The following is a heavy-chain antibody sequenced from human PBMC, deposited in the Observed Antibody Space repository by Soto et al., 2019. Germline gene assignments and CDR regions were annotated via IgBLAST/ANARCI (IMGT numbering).Heavy chain of an antibody. Sequence: QVQVGESGGGVVQPGMSLRLSCAASGFTFSDYGMHWVRQAPGKGLEWVGCISYDGTNKYYADSLRGRFTISRDNSRNTLYLQMNSLRAEDTAVYYCAKDPTVTTRSDYYYRMDVWGQGPTVTVSS. CDR2: ISYDGTNK. D-gene: IGHD4-17*01. V-gene: IGHV3-30*18. CDR3: AKDPTVTTRSDYYYRMDV. J-gene: IGHJ6*02. CDR1: GFTFSDYG.